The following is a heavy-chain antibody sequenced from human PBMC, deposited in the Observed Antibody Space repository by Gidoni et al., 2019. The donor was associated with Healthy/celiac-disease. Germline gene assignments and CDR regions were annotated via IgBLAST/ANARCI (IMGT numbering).Heavy chain of an antibody. Sequence: QVQLVQSGAEVKKPGSSVKVSCKASGGTFSSYTISWVRQAPGQGLEWMGRIIPILGIANYAQKFQGRVTITADKSTSTAYMELSSLRSEDTAVYYCARPGGYGLGFDYWGQGTLVTVSS. CDR3: ARPGGYGLGFDY. CDR2: IIPILGIA. CDR1: GGTFSSYT. D-gene: IGHD5-12*01. V-gene: IGHV1-69*02. J-gene: IGHJ4*02.